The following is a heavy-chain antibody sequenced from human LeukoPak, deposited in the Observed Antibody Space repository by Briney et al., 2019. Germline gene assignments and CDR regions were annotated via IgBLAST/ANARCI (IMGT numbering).Heavy chain of an antibody. CDR1: GDSISSYY. CDR2: LHYCGST. V-gene: IGHV4-59*01. D-gene: IGHD3-10*01. CDR3: ARAWAHYYGSGSSYYYYGMDV. Sequence: SETLPLTCTVPGDSISSYYWTWIRQPPGKGLEWIGYLHYCGSTNDDRSHKSRGTITVDTAKNQFSLKLSSVTSADAAVYYCARAWAHYYGSGSSYYYYGMDVWGQGTTVTVSS. J-gene: IGHJ6*02.